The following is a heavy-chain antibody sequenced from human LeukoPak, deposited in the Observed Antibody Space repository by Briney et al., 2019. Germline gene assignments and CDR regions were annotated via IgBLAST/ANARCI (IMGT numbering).Heavy chain of an antibody. D-gene: IGHD3-10*01. CDR1: GFTFSSYG. CDR3: TRIHVLLWFGELSSPNFDY. J-gene: IGHJ4*02. V-gene: IGHV3-73*01. CDR2: IRSKANSYAT. Sequence: EGSLRLSRAASGFTFSSYGMHWVRQASGKGLEWVGRIRSKANSYATAYAASVKGRFTISRDDSKSIAYLQMNSLKTEDTAVYYCTRIHVLLWFGELSSPNFDYWGQGTLVTVSS.